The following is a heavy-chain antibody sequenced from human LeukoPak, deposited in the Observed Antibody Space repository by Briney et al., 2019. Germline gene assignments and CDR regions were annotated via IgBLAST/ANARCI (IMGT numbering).Heavy chain of an antibody. V-gene: IGHV3-43*02. CDR3: AKDSGQWLYCFDY. D-gene: IGHD6-19*01. J-gene: IGHJ4*02. Sequence: PGRSLRLSCAASGFTFDDYAMHWVRQAPGKGLEWVSAISGSGGSTYYADSVKGRFTISRDNSKNSLYLQMNSLRTEDTALYYCAKDSGQWLYCFDYWGQGTLVTVSS. CDR2: ISGSGGST. CDR1: GFTFDDYA.